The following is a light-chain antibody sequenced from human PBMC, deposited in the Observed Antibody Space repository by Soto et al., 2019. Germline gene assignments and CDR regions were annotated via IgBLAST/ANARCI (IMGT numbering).Light chain of an antibody. J-gene: IGKJ2*01. V-gene: IGKV2-30*01. CDR1: QSVVYSDGNTY. CDR2: KVS. CDR3: MQGTHWSPMYT. Sequence: DVVMTQSPLSLPVTLGQPASISCRSSQSVVYSDGNTYLNWFQQRPGQSPRRLIYKVSNRDSGVPDRFSGSGSGSDFTRKISRVEAEDVGVYYCMQGTHWSPMYTFGQGTKLEIK.